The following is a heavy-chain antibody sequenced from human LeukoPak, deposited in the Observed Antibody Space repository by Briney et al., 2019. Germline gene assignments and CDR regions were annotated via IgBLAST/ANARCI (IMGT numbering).Heavy chain of an antibody. D-gene: IGHD3-10*01. CDR1: GGSISSSDYY. J-gene: IGHJ4*02. Sequence: SETLSLTCTVSGGSISSSDYYWGWIRQPPRKGLEWIGSIYYSGHTYYTPSLKSRVTMSVDTSKNQFSLKLSSVTAADTAVYYCASTQITMVRGAYFFDYWGQGTLVTVSS. V-gene: IGHV4-39*07. CDR2: IYYSGHT. CDR3: ASTQITMVRGAYFFDY.